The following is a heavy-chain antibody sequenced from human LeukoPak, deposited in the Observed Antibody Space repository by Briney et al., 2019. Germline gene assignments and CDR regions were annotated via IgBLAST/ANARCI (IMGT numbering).Heavy chain of an antibody. D-gene: IGHD6-13*01. J-gene: IGHJ4*02. V-gene: IGHV4-59*01. CDR1: GGSISSYY. CDR2: IYYSGST. CDR3: ARAGIAAAGIFDY. Sequence: SETLSLTCTVSGGSISSYYWSWIRQPPGKGLEWIGYIYYSGSTNYNPSLKSRVTISVDTSKNQFSMKLSSVTAEDTAVYYCARAGIAAAGIFDYWGQGTLVTVSS.